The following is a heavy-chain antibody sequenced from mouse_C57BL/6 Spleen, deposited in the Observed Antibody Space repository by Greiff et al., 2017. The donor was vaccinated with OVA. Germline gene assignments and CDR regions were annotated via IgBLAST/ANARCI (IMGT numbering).Heavy chain of an antibody. V-gene: IGHV2-3*01. Sequence: VQLQQSGPGLVAPSQSLSITCTVSGFSLTSYGVSWVRQPPGKGLEWLGVIWGDGSTNYHSALISRLSISKDNSKSQVFLKLNSLQTDDTATYYCAKVGRYYYGSRTEGYAMGYWGQGTSVTVSS. CDR3: AKVGRYYYGSRTEGYAMGY. CDR2: IWGDGST. D-gene: IGHD1-1*01. J-gene: IGHJ4*01. CDR1: GFSLTSYG.